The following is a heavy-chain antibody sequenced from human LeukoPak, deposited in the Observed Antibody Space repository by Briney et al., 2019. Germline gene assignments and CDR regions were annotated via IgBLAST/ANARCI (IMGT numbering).Heavy chain of an antibody. CDR1: GGSISSGDYY. Sequence: SETLSLTCTVSGGSISSGDYYWSWIRQPAGKGLEWIGRIYTSGSTNYNPSLKSRVTISVDTSKNQFSLKLSSVTAADTAVYYCARDRGLITMVRGVIMNAFDIWGQGTMVTVSS. J-gene: IGHJ3*02. CDR2: IYTSGST. CDR3: ARDRGLITMVRGVIMNAFDI. D-gene: IGHD3-10*01. V-gene: IGHV4-61*02.